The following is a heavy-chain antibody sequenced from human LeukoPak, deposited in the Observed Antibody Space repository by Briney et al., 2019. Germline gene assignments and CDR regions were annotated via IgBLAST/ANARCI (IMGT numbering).Heavy chain of an antibody. V-gene: IGHV3-23*01. CDR3: ARNILFAFDI. CDR1: GFTFSSYA. CDR2: ISGSGGST. Sequence: GGSLRLSCAASGFTFSSYAMSWVRQAPGKGLEWVSAISGSGGSTYYADSVKGRFTISRDNSKNTLYLQVNSLRAEDTAMYYCARNILFAFDIWGQGTMVTVSS. J-gene: IGHJ3*02.